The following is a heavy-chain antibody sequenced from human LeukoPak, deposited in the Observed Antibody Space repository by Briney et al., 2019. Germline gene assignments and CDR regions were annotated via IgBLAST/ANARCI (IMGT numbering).Heavy chain of an antibody. Sequence: SETLSLTCTVSGGSIYNYYWSWVRQPPGKGLEWIGFVYYTGSINYHPSLKSRVTISLDTSKNLLSLKLPSVTAADTAIYYCARAGRAGDFGYYFDLWGQGSLVTVSS. CDR3: ARAGRAGDFGYYFDL. CDR1: GGSIYNYY. V-gene: IGHV4-59*01. CDR2: VYYTGSI. D-gene: IGHD4-17*01. J-gene: IGHJ4*02.